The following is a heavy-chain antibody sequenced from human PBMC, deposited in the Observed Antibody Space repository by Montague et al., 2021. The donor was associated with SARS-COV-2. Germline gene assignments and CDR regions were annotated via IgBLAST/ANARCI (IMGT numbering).Heavy chain of an antibody. D-gene: IGHD3-3*01. Sequence: SETLSLTCAVYGGSFSSYYYAWVRQSPTKGLEWIGEIHHSGKPTXKPSLRRRVAFSVDTSKNQFSLNWRSVTAAGAAVYYCARGERREVRWGPGRGREIDTYFALDVWGQGTTVIISS. CDR3: ARGERREVRWGPGRGREIDTYFALDV. CDR2: IHHSGKP. CDR1: GGSFSSYY. J-gene: IGHJ6*01. V-gene: IGHV4-34*01.